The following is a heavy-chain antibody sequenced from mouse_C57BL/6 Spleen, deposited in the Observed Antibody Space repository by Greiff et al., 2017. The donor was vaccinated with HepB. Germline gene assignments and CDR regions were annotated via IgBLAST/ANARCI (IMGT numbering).Heavy chain of an antibody. CDR2: ISSGSSTI. CDR3: ARRENYYYGSSYGYFDV. CDR1: GFTFSDYG. D-gene: IGHD1-1*01. J-gene: IGHJ1*03. Sequence: EVQLVESGGGLVKPGGSLKLSCAASGFTFSDYGMHWVRQAPEKGLEWVAYISSGSSTIYYADTGKGRFTISRDNAKNTLFLQMTSLRSEDTAMYYCARRENYYYGSSYGYFDVWGTGTTVTVSS. V-gene: IGHV5-17*01.